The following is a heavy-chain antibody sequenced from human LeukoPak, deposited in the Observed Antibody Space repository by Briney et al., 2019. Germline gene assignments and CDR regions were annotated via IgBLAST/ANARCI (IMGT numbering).Heavy chain of an antibody. CDR3: ASGYSSSWYRDDAFDI. Sequence: PGGSLRLSCAASGFTFSSYGMHWVRQAPGKGLEWVAVIWYDGSNKYYADSVKGRFTISRDNSKNTLYLQMSSLRAEDTAVYYCASGYSSSWYRDDAFDIWGQGTMVTVSS. D-gene: IGHD6-13*01. V-gene: IGHV3-33*01. CDR1: GFTFSSYG. J-gene: IGHJ3*02. CDR2: IWYDGSNK.